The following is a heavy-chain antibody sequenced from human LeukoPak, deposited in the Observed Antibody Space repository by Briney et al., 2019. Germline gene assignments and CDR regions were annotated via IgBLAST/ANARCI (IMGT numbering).Heavy chain of an antibody. Sequence: PSETLSLTCAVYGGSFSGYYWSWIRQPPGKGLEWIGEINHSGSTNYNPSLKSRVTISVDTSKNQFSLKLSSVTAADTAVYYCARATPGRLARFDYWGQGTLVTVSS. D-gene: IGHD1-26*01. CDR3: ARATPGRLARFDY. CDR2: INHSGST. CDR1: GGSFSGYY. J-gene: IGHJ4*02. V-gene: IGHV4-34*01.